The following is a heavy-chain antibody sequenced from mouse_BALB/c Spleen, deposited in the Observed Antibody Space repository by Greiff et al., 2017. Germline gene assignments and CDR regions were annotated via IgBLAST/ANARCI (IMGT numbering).Heavy chain of an antibody. CDR1: GYTFTDYN. D-gene: IGHD2-4*01. V-gene: IGHV1-18*01. CDR2: INHNNGGT. J-gene: IGHJ3*01. CDR3: ARLGYDYDGTFAY. Sequence: EVQLQQSGPELVKPGASVKIPCKASGYTFTDYNMDWVKQSHGKSLEWIGDINHNNGGTIYNQKFKGKATLTVDKSSSTAYMELRSLTSEDTAVYYCARLGYDYDGTFAYWGQGTLVTVSA.